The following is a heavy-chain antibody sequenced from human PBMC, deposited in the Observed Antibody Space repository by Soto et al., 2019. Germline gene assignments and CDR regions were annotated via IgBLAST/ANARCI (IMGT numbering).Heavy chain of an antibody. CDR3: ARGIGQQLPPLD. V-gene: IGHV4-59*01. D-gene: IGHD6-13*01. Sequence: QVQLQESGPGLVKPSETLSLTCTVSGVSISSYYWSWIRQPPGKGLEWIGYIYYSGNTNYNPSLKSRVTISIEASQNQVSLELSSVTAADSAVYFCARGIGQQLPPLDWGQGTLVTVSS. CDR1: GVSISSYY. J-gene: IGHJ4*02. CDR2: IYYSGNT.